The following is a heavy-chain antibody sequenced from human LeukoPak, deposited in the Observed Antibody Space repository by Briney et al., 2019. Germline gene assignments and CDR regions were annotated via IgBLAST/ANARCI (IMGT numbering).Heavy chain of an antibody. CDR1: GFTFNSYA. J-gene: IGHJ4*02. V-gene: IGHV3-48*01. D-gene: IGHD3-3*01. Sequence: GGSLRLSCAASGFTFNSYAFNWVRQAPGKGLEWVHADSVKGRFTISRGNARNFLYLQMNSLRAEDTAVYYCARGDPIYDFWSGGDHWGQGSLVSVSS. CDR3: ARGDPIYDFWSGGDH.